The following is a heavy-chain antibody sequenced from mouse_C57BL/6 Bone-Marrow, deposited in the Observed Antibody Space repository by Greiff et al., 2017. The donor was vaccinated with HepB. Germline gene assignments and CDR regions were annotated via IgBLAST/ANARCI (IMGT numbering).Heavy chain of an antibody. Sequence: QVQLQQSGAELVRPGTSVKVSCKASGYAFTNYLIEWVKQRPGQGLEWIGVINPGSGGTNYNEKFKGKATLTADKSSSTAYMQLSSLTSEDSAVYFCATIVTTRVYWYFDVWGTGTTVTVSS. CDR2: INPGSGGT. CDR1: GYAFTNYL. V-gene: IGHV1-54*01. J-gene: IGHJ1*03. CDR3: ATIVTTRVYWYFDV. D-gene: IGHD2-5*01.